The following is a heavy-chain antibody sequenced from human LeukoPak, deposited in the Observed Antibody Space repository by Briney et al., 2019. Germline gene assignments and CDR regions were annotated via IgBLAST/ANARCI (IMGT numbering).Heavy chain of an antibody. CDR2: IYHTGSA. J-gene: IGHJ5*02. CDR1: GGSISSGLYS. Sequence: PSQTLSLTCDVSGGSISSGLYSWSWIRQPLGKGLEWIGYIYHTGSAYYNPSLKSRVTISVDTSKNQFSLRLSSVTAADTAVYYCARLQYCSGTSCYWFDPWGQGTLVTVSS. CDR3: ARLQYCSGTSCYWFDP. D-gene: IGHD2-2*01. V-gene: IGHV4-30-2*01.